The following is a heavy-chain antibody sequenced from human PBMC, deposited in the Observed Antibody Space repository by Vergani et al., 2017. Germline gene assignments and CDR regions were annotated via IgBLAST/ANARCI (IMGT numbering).Heavy chain of an antibody. V-gene: IGHV3-21*01. Sequence: VQLVESGGGVVQPGRSLRLSCAASGFTFSSYGMHWVRQAPGKGLEWVASISSSSSYIYYADSVKGRFTISRDNAKNSLYLQMNSLRAEDTAVYYCASSQEVVLRYFDWLSPSFDYWGQGTLVTVSS. CDR1: GFTFSSYG. CDR2: ISSSSSYI. CDR3: ASSQEVVLRYFDWLSPSFDY. J-gene: IGHJ4*02. D-gene: IGHD3-9*01.